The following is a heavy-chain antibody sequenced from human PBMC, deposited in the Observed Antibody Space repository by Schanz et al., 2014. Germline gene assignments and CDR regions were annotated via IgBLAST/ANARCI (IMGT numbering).Heavy chain of an antibody. V-gene: IGHV1-46*01. J-gene: IGHJ6*02. CDR3: ARNYGGHSEESDRYGMDV. D-gene: IGHD4-17*01. CDR1: GYTFTGYH. Sequence: QAQLVQSGAEVKRPGASVKVSCKASGYTFTGYHMHWVRQAPGQGLEWMGIINPSGGSTTYAQKFQGRVTMTSDTSTSTVYMELSSLRSEDTAVYYCARNYGGHSEESDRYGMDVWGQGTTVTVSS. CDR2: INPSGGST.